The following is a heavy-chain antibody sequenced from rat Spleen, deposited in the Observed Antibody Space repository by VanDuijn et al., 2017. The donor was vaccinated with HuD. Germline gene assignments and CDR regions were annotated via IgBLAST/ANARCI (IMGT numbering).Heavy chain of an antibody. J-gene: IGHJ1*01. Sequence: EVQLVESDGGLVQPGRSLKLSCAASGFSFSDYYMAWVRQAPTQGLEWVASITNTGGGTYSPDSVKGRFILSRDNTKSTLYLQMDSLRSEDTASYYCARHIPGYKAPYWYFDFWGPGTMVTVSS. V-gene: IGHV5-25*01. CDR3: ARHIPGYKAPYWYFDF. D-gene: IGHD1-4*01. CDR2: ITNTGGGT. CDR1: GFSFSDYY.